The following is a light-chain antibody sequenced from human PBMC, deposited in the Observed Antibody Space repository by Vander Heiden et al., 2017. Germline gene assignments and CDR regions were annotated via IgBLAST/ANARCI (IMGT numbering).Light chain of an antibody. CDR2: DVY. CDR1: SSDIGLYNY. V-gene: IGLV2-14*03. J-gene: IGLJ2*01. Sequence: QSALTQPASVSGSPGQSITISCIGTSSDIGLYNYVSWYQQHPGNAPRLLIYDVYSRPSGVSSRFSASRSGHTASLTISGLQTEDEADYYCSSYTTTDTVIFGGGTTLTVL. CDR3: SSYTTTDTVI.